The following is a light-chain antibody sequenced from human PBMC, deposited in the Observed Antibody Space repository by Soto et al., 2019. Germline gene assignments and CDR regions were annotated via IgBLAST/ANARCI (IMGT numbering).Light chain of an antibody. Sequence: QSALTQPASVSGSPGRWITIFGMGTRNAVGSCNCVSWYKQHQGKAPKLLISDVTTRPSGVSNRFSGSKSANTASLTISGLQPEDEADYYCSSYSTIATRVFGSGTKLTVL. J-gene: IGLJ1*01. CDR3: SSYSTIATRV. CDR2: DVT. V-gene: IGLV2-14*03. CDR1: RNAVGSCNC.